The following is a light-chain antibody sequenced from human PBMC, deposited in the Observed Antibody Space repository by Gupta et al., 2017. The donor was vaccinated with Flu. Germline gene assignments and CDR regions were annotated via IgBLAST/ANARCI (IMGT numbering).Light chain of an antibody. V-gene: IGKV1-39*01. J-gene: IGKJ2*01. CDR2: GAS. CDR1: QNIRIY. Sequence: DIQMTQSPSSLSASLGDRVTITCRASQNIRIYLNWYQQIPGKAPKLLIYGASSLQSGVPSRFTGSGSGTDFTLTISSLQPEDFATYFCQQADTAPYTFGQGTKLEI. CDR3: QQADTAPYT.